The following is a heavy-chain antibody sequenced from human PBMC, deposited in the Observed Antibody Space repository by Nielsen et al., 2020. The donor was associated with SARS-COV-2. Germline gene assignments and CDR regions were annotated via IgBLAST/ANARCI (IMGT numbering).Heavy chain of an antibody. V-gene: IGHV4-31*03. CDR2: IYFTGRT. CDR1: GASISSGGYF. CDR3: AREASGYDHYKYGTDV. Sequence: SETLSLTCTVSGASISSGGYFWSWIRQHPGKGLEWIGYIYFTGRTSYNPSLKSRVAMSVDTSKNQFSLDLKSVTAADTAVYYCAREASGYDHYKYGTDVWGLGATVTVSS. J-gene: IGHJ6*02. D-gene: IGHD5-12*01.